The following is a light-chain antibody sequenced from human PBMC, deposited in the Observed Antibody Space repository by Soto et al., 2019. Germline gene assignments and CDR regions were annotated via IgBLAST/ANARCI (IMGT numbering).Light chain of an antibody. CDR3: CSYAGTSSYV. J-gene: IGLJ1*01. CDR2: DVS. V-gene: IGLV2-11*01. CDR1: SSDVGAYNY. Sequence: QSVLTQPRSVSGSPGQSVTISCTGTSSDVGAYNYVSWYQQHPGKAPKFMIYDVSKRPSGVPDRFSGSKSGNTASLTISGLQAEDEADYYCCSYAGTSSYVFGTGTKVTVL.